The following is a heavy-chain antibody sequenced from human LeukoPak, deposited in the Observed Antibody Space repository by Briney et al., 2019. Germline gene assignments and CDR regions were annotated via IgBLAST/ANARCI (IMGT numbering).Heavy chain of an antibody. CDR1: GGTFSSYA. V-gene: IGHV1-69*01. CDR2: IIPIFGTA. J-gene: IGHJ3*02. D-gene: IGHD1-26*01. Sequence: SVKVSCKASGGTFSSYAISWVRQAPGQGLEWMGGIIPIFGTANYAQRFQGRVTITADESTSTAYMELSSLRSEDAAVYYCASCRYYEEQHQAFDIWGQGTMVTVSS. CDR3: ASCRYYEEQHQAFDI.